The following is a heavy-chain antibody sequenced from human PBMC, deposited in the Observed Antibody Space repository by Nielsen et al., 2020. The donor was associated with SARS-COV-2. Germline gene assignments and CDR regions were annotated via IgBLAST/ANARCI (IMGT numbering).Heavy chain of an antibody. D-gene: IGHD6-19*01. CDR3: ASGSGGDYYYYGMDV. J-gene: IGHJ6*02. V-gene: IGHV3-9*01. CDR2: ISWNSGSI. Sequence: SLKISCAASGFTFDDYAMHWVRQAPGKGLEWVSGISWNSGSIGYADSVKGRFTISRDNAKNSLYLQMNSLRAEDTALYYCASGSGGDYYYYGMDVWGQGTTVTVSS. CDR1: GFTFDDYA.